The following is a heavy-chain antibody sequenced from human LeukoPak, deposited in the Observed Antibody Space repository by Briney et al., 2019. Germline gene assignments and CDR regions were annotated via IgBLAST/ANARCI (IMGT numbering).Heavy chain of an antibody. D-gene: IGHD5-18*01. CDR3: ARDPRIQLWCPRSDYYYGMDV. CDR2: IIPIFGTA. Sequence: SVKVSCKASGYTLTSYYLHWVRQAPGQGLEWMGGIIPIFGTANYAQKFQGRVTITADESTSTAYMDLSSLRSEDTAVYYCARDPRIQLWCPRSDYYYGMDVWGQGTTLTVSS. CDR1: GYTLTSYY. V-gene: IGHV1-69*13. J-gene: IGHJ6*02.